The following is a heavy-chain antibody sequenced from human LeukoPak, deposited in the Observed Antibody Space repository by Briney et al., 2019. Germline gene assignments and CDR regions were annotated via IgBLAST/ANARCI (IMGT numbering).Heavy chain of an antibody. CDR2: IYYSGST. D-gene: IGHD3-10*01. CDR3: ATHGARVRGVIGVFDY. V-gene: IGHV4-39*01. Sequence: SQTLSLTCTVSGGSISSSRYYWGWIRQPPGKGLEWIGSIYYSGSTYYNPSLKSRVTISVDTSKNQFSLKLSSVTAADTAVYYCATHGARVRGVIGVFDYWGQGTLVTVSS. J-gene: IGHJ4*02. CDR1: GGSISSSRYY.